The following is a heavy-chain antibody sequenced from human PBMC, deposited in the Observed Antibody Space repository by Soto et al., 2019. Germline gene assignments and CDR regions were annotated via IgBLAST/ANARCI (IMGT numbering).Heavy chain of an antibody. CDR3: TRGGGIRTHYYSSAMDV. V-gene: IGHV3-73*01. CDR1: GFTFSGSA. CDR2: IRSKANSYAT. D-gene: IGHD1-20*01. Sequence: GGSLRLSCAASGFTFSGSAMHWVRQASGKGLEWVGRIRSKANSYATAYAASVKGRFTISRDDSKNTAYLQMNSLKTEDTAVYYCTRGGGIRTHYYSSAMDVWGQGTTVTVSS. J-gene: IGHJ6*02.